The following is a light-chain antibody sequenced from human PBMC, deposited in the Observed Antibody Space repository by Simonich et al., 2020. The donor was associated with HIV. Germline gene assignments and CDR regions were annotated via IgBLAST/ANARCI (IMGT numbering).Light chain of an antibody. V-gene: IGKV1-5*03. CDR2: KAS. Sequence: DIQMTQSPSTLSASVGDRVTTTCRASQRISSWLAWYRQKPGKAPKLLIYKASSLESGVPSRFSGSGSGTEFTLTISSLQPDDFATYYCQQYKSYPFTFGPGTKVDIK. CDR1: QRISSW. J-gene: IGKJ3*01. CDR3: QQYKSYPFT.